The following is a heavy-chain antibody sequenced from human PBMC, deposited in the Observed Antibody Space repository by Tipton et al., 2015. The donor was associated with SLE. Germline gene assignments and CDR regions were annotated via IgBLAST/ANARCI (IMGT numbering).Heavy chain of an antibody. D-gene: IGHD3-3*01. CDR2: IYYSGST. J-gene: IGHJ3*02. Sequence: TLSLTCTVSGGSISSSSYYWGWIRQPPGKGLEWSGSIYYSGSTYYNPSLKSRVTISVDTSKNQFSLKLSSVTAADTAVYYCASHYDFWSGFDIWGQGTMVTVSS. V-gene: IGHV4-39*07. CDR1: GGSISSSSYY. CDR3: ASHYDFWSGFDI.